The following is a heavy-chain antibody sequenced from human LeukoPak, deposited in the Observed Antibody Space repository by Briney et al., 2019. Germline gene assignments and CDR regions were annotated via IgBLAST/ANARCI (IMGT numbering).Heavy chain of an antibody. CDR3: ARLTKNDSGSFRFGKKKRGYMDV. Sequence: SETLSLTCAVYVGSFSGYYWSWIRQPPGKGLEWIGEINHSGSTNYNPSLKSRVTISVDTCKNQFSLKLSSVTAAGTAVYYCARLTKNDSGSFRFGKKKRGYMDVWGKGTTVTISS. D-gene: IGHD3-10*01. V-gene: IGHV4-34*01. CDR1: VGSFSGYY. CDR2: INHSGST. J-gene: IGHJ6*03.